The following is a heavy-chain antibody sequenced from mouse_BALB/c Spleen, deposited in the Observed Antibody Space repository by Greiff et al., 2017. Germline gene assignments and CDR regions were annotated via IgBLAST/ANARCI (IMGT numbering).Heavy chain of an antibody. CDR3: ARARWSPYAMDY. V-gene: IGHV2-9*02. J-gene: IGHJ4*01. CDR2: IWAGGST. D-gene: IGHD2-3*01. Sequence: VQRVESGPGLVAPSQSLSITCTVSGFSLTSYGVHWVRQPPGKGLEWLGVIWAGGSTNYNSALMSRLSISKDNSKSQVFLKMNSLQTDDTAMYYCARARWSPYAMDYWGQGTSVTVSS. CDR1: GFSLTSYG.